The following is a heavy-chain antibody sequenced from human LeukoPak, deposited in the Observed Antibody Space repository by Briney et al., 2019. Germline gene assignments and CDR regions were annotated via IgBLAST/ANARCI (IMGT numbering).Heavy chain of an antibody. CDR1: GGSISSYY. J-gene: IGHJ4*02. V-gene: IGHV4-4*07. CDR2: IYTSGST. CDR3: ARGSWWEPTSMFDY. Sequence: SETLSLTCTVSGGSISSYYWSWIRQPAGKGLEWIGRIYTSGSTNYNPSLKSRVTTSVDTSKNQFSLKLSSVTAADTAVYYCARGSWWEPTSMFDYWGQGTLVTVSS. D-gene: IGHD1-26*01.